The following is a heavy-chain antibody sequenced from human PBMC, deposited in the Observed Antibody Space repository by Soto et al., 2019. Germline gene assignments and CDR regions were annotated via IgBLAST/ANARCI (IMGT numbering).Heavy chain of an antibody. D-gene: IGHD3-22*01. Sequence: VQLLESGGGLVQPGGSLRLSCAASGFTFSSYAMSWVRQAPGKGLEWVSAISGSGGSTYYADSVKGRFTISRDNSKNTLYLQMNSLRAEDTAVYYCAKDPYYYDSSGWTFDPWGQGTLVTVSS. CDR2: ISGSGGST. CDR1: GFTFSSYA. V-gene: IGHV3-23*01. J-gene: IGHJ5*02. CDR3: AKDPYYYDSSGWTFDP.